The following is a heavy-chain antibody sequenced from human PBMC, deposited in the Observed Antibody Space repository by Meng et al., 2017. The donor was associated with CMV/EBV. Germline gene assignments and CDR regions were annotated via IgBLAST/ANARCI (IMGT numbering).Heavy chain of an antibody. J-gene: IGHJ2*01. CDR1: CYTFNSYG. V-gene: IGHV1-18*01. CDR2: ISAYNGNT. Sequence: HGHLVQSGDEVKHPGASVKVSYKASCYTFNSYGISWVRQAPGQGLEWMGWISAYNGNTNYAQKLQGRVTMTTDTSTSTAYMELRSLRSDDTAVYYCARDPLFGGGGRFDLWGRGTLVTVSS. D-gene: IGHD3-10*01. CDR3: ARDPLFGGGGRFDL.